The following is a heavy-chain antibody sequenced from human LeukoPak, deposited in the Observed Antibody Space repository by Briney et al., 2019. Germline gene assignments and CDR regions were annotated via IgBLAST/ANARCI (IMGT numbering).Heavy chain of an antibody. J-gene: IGHJ4*02. Sequence: ASVKVSCKVSGYTLTELSMHRVRQIPGKGLEWMGSFDPEDDETIYARNFQGRLTMTEDTSTDTAYMELSSLRSEDTAVYYCATGIVGAAEFDYWGQGTLVTVSS. D-gene: IGHD1-26*01. CDR3: ATGIVGAAEFDY. V-gene: IGHV1-24*01. CDR2: FDPEDDET. CDR1: GYTLTELS.